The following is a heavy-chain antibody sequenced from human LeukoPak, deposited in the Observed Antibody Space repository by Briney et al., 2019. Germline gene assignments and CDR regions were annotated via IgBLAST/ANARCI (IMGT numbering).Heavy chain of an antibody. V-gene: IGHV4-59*01. CDR1: GGSISNYY. CDR2: VYSSGST. Sequence: SETLSLTCTVSGGSISNYYWSWIRQPPGRGLEWIGYVYSSGSTNYNPSLESRVTISVDTSKNQLSLKLSSVTAADTAVYYCARSPVLYYFDYWGQGTLVTVSS. J-gene: IGHJ4*02. CDR3: ARSPVLYYFDY.